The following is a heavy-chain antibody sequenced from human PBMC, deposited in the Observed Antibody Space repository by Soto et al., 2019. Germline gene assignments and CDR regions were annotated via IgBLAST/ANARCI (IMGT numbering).Heavy chain of an antibody. CDR1: GFTFSSYS. J-gene: IGHJ5*02. V-gene: IGHV3-21*01. D-gene: IGHD2-2*01. CDR3: ARDGELVVVPAALSWFAP. Sequence: GGSLRLSCAASGFTFSSYSMNWVRQAPGKGLEWVSSISSSSSYIYYADSVKGRFTISRDNAKNSLYLQMNSLRAEDTAVYYCARDGELVVVPAALSWFAPWGQGTLVTVSS. CDR2: ISSSSSYI.